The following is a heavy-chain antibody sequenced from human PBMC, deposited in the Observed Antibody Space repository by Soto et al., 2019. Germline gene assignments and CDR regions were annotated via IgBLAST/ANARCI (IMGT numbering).Heavy chain of an antibody. CDR1: GGSISSGGYY. J-gene: IGHJ4*02. Sequence: SETLSLTCTVSGGSISSGGYYWSWIRQHPGKGLEWIGYIYYSGSTYYNPSLKSRVTISVDTSKNQFSLKLSSVTAADTAVYYCARGDETSFDYWGQGTLVTVSS. CDR3: ARGDETSFDY. V-gene: IGHV4-31*03. CDR2: IYYSGST. D-gene: IGHD3-16*01.